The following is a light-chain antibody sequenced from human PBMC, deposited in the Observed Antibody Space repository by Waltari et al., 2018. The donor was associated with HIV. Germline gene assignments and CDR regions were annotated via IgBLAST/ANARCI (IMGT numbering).Light chain of an antibody. J-gene: IGLJ2*01. CDR3: SSYAGSNNFGV. V-gene: IGLV2-8*01. Sequence: QSALPQPPSSSGSPGPSVTISCTGPTSAVGGYNYVPCYQQHPGKAPKLMIYEVSKRPSGVPDRFSGSKSGNTASLTVSGLQAEDEADYYCSSYAGSNNFGVFGGGTKLTVL. CDR2: EVS. CDR1: TSAVGGYNY.